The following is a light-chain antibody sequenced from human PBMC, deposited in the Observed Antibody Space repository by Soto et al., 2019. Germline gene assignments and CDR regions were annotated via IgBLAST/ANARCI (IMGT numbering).Light chain of an antibody. V-gene: IGKV3-15*01. J-gene: IGKJ2*01. CDR1: QSVSTN. CDR3: QQYNGWPPMYP. Sequence: ENVMTQSPATLSVSPGERATLSCRASQSVSTNLAWYQQKPGQAPRLLIYGASTRATGVPARFSGSGSGTEFTLTISSLQSEDFAVYYCQQYNGWPPMYPFGQGTKLEI. CDR2: GAS.